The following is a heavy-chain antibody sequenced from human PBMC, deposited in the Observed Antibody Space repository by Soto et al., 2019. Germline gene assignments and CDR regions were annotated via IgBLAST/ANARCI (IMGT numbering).Heavy chain of an antibody. CDR1: GASISSSTFY. D-gene: IGHD6-19*01. J-gene: IGHJ4*02. CDR2: VYYSGSA. CDR3: VRHAPYRSGWANRNDY. Sequence: QLQLQESGPGLVKPSETLSLTCTVSGASISSSTFYWGWIRQPPGKGLEWIGTVYYSGSAYYNPALQSRLTISVDTSKNQFSLQLSSVTAADTALYYCVRHAPYRSGWANRNDYWGQGTLVTVSS. V-gene: IGHV4-39*01.